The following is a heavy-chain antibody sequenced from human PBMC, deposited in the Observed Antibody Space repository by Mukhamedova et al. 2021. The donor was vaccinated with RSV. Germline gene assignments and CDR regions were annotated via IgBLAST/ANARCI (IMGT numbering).Heavy chain of an antibody. CDR3: ASPRGSCGAGTCYPKYWDFDL. CDR2: ISGSSSTI. J-gene: IGHJ2*01. Sequence: GLEWVSYISGSSSTIYYADSVKGRFTISRDNAKNSLYLQMNSLRAEDTAVYYCASPRGSCGAGTCYPKYWDFDLGGRGSLVTGCS. D-gene: IGHD2-15*01. V-gene: IGHV3-48*04.